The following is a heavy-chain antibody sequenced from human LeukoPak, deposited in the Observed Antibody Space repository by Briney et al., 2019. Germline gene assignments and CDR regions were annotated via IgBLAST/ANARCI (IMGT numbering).Heavy chain of an antibody. Sequence: GQSLRLSCAASGFTFSTYAMSWVRQAPRKGLEWVGRIRPITDGGTTDYAAPVRGRFTISRDDSKNTLYLQMNSLKTEDTAVYYCTSRLNYWGQGTLVTVSS. CDR3: TSRLNY. V-gene: IGHV3-15*01. CDR1: GFTFSTYA. J-gene: IGHJ4*02. CDR2: IRPITDGGTT.